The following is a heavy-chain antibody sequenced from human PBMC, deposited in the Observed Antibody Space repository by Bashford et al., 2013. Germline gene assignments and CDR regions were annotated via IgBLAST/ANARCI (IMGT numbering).Heavy chain of an antibody. CDR3: ARYAADVYGDYDGQSKYYFDY. CDR2: IYNTWGT. J-gene: IGHJ4*02. V-gene: IGHV4-61*01. CDR1: ADSVRGGRYY. D-gene: IGHD4-17*01. Sequence: SSETLSLTCTVSADSVRGGRYYWTWVRQPPGEGLEWIGFIYNTWGTKYNPSLKGRVSISVDTSKNQFSLKLSSVTAADTAVYYCARYAADVYGDYDGQSKYYFDYWGQGTLVTVSS.